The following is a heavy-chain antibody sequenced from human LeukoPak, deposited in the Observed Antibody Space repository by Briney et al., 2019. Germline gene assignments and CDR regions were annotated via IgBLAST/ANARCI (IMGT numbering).Heavy chain of an antibody. CDR2: LYYSGST. CDR1: GGSISSSSYY. CDR3: ARDQTNYYDSSGQFDY. J-gene: IGHJ4*02. D-gene: IGHD3-22*01. V-gene: IGHV4-39*07. Sequence: SETLSLTCTVSGGSISSSSYYWGWIRQPPGKGLEWIGSLYYSGSTLYNPSLKSRVTISVDTSKNQFSLKLSSVTAADTAVYYCARDQTNYYDSSGQFDYWGQGTLVTVSS.